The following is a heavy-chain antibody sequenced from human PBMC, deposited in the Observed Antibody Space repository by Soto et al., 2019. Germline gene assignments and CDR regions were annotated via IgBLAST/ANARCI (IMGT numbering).Heavy chain of an antibody. J-gene: IGHJ4*02. CDR3: AREGIAAALDY. CDR2: ISSSSSYI. V-gene: IGHV3-21*01. D-gene: IGHD6-13*01. CDR1: GFTFSSYS. Sequence: EVQLVESGGGLVKPGGSLRLSCAASGFTFSSYSMNWVRQAPGKGLEWVSSISSSSSYIYYADSVKGRFTISRVNAKNSLYLQVNSLRAEDTAVYYCAREGIAAALDYWGQGTLVTVSS.